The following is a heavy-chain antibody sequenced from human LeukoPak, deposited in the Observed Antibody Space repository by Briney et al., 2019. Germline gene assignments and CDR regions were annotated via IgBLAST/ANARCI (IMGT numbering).Heavy chain of an antibody. Sequence: GASLKVSCKASGYTFTSYAMHWVRQAPGQRLEWMGWINAGNGNTKYSQKFQGRVTITRDTSASTAYMELSSLRSEDTAVYYCAREATRYNSGWFFSWGQGTLVTVSS. CDR3: AREATRYNSGWFFS. CDR1: GYTFTSYA. J-gene: IGHJ5*02. V-gene: IGHV1-3*01. D-gene: IGHD6-19*01. CDR2: INAGNGNT.